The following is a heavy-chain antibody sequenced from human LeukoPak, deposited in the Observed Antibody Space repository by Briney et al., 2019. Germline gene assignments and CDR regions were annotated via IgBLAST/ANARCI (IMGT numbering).Heavy chain of an antibody. J-gene: IGHJ4*02. V-gene: IGHV3-30-3*02. CDR2: ISYDGGNK. CDR1: GFTFSTFA. D-gene: IGHD3-3*01. CDR3: AKTERDVTIFGVVIIPFDY. Sequence: GGSLRLSCAASGFTFSTFAMDWVRQAPGKGLEWVAIISYDGGNKFYADSVKGRFTISRDNSKNTLYLQMNSLRAEDTAVYYCAKTERDVTIFGVVIIPFDYWGQGTLVTVSS.